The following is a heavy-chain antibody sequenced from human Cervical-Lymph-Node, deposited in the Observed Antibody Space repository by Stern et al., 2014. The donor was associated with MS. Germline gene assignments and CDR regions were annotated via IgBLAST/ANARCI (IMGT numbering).Heavy chain of an antibody. CDR2: LNPNSDDP. J-gene: IGHJ4*02. Sequence: QVQLVQSGAKMKKPGASVRVSCKASGYDFTGFFIHWVRQVPGQGLVWMGRLNPNSDDPTYAQNFQDRVTLTRDTSIGTAYLELSRLTSADTAVYYCAREATRIIVGIDYWGQGTPVTVSS. CDR1: GYDFTGFF. D-gene: IGHD2/OR15-2a*01. V-gene: IGHV1-2*06. CDR3: AREATRIIVGIDY.